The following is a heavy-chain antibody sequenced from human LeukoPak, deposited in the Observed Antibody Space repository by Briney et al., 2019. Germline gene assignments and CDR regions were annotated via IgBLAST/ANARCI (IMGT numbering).Heavy chain of an antibody. CDR2: ISYDGSNK. CDR1: GFTFSSYG. Sequence: HAGGSLRLSCAASGFTFSSYGMHWVRQAPGKGLEWVTVISYDGSNKYYADSLKGRFTISRDNSKNTLYLQMNSLRAEDTAVYYCAKDHGSGYDWEYFDYWGQGTLVTVSS. CDR3: AKDHGSGYDWEYFDY. D-gene: IGHD5-12*01. V-gene: IGHV3-30*18. J-gene: IGHJ4*02.